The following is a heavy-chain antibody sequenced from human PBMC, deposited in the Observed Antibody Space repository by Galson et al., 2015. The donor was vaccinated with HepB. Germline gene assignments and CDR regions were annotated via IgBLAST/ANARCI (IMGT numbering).Heavy chain of an antibody. Sequence: ETLSLTCAVYGGSFSGYYWSWIRQPPGKGLEWIGEINHSGSTNYNPSLKSRVTISVDTSKNQFSLKLSSVTAADTAVYYCARAPLSSWYSYYYYYGMDVWGQGTTVTVSS. CDR3: ARAPLSSWYSYYYYYGMDV. V-gene: IGHV4-34*01. J-gene: IGHJ6*02. CDR1: GGSFSGYY. D-gene: IGHD6-13*01. CDR2: INHSGST.